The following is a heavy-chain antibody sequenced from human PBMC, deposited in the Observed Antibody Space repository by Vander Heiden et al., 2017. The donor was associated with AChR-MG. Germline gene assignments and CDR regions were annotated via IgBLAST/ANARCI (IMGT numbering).Heavy chain of an antibody. D-gene: IGHD2-15*01. J-gene: IGHJ6*02. CDR2: ISAYNGNT. CDR3: ARGGPYCSGGSCYSPGYYYYGMDV. Sequence: QVQLVQSGAEVKKPGASVKVYCKASGYTFTSYGISWVRQPPGQGLEWMGWISAYNGNTNYAQKLQGRVTMTTDTSTSTAYMELRSLRSDDTAVYYCARGGPYCSGGSCYSPGYYYYGMDVWGQGTTVTVSS. CDR1: GYTFTSYG. V-gene: IGHV1-18*01.